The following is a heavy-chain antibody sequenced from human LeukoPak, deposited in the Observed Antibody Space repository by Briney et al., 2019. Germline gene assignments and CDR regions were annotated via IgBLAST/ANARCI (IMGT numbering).Heavy chain of an antibody. CDR3: AKYRLSFTMVRGSIDY. Sequence: GASVKVSCKASGYTFTSYGISWVRQAPGQGLEWMGWISAYNGNTNYAQKLQGRVTMTTDTSTSTAYMELRSLRSDDTAVYYCAKYRLSFTMVRGSIDYWGQGTLVTVSS. J-gene: IGHJ4*02. V-gene: IGHV1-18*01. CDR2: ISAYNGNT. CDR1: GYTFTSYG. D-gene: IGHD3-10*01.